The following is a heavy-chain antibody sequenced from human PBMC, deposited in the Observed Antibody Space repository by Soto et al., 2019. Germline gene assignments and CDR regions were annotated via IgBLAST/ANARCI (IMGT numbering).Heavy chain of an antibody. CDR2: ISGSGGST. V-gene: IGHV3-23*01. CDR1: GFTFSSYA. CDR3: AKDLGGMAYCGGDCYSWGY. Sequence: EVQLLESGGGLVQPGGSLRLSCAASGFTFSSYAMSWVRQAAGKGLEWVSAISGSGGSTYYADSVKGRFTISRDNSKNTLYLQMNSLRAEHTAVYYCAKDLGGMAYCGGDCYSWGYWGQGTLVTVSS. J-gene: IGHJ4*02. D-gene: IGHD2-21*02.